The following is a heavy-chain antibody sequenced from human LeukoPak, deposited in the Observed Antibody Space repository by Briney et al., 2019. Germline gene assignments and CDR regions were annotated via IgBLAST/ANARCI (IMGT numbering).Heavy chain of an antibody. D-gene: IGHD3-22*01. Sequence: GGSLRLSCAASGFTFDDYGMSWVRQAPGKGLEWVSGINWNGGSTGYADSVKGRFTISRDNAKNSLYLQMNSLRAEDTALYYCARDIYYDSSSYPHPLWDYWGQGTLVTVSS. V-gene: IGHV3-20*04. CDR2: INWNGGST. CDR3: ARDIYYDSSSYPHPLWDY. CDR1: GFTFDDYG. J-gene: IGHJ4*02.